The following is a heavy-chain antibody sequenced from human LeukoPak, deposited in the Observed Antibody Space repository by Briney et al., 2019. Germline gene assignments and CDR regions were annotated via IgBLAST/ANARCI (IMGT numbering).Heavy chain of an antibody. CDR1: GFSLSNAW. CDR2: NKSKTDGGTT. Sequence: GGSLRLSCAASGFSLSNAWMSWVRQAPGKGLEWVGRNKSKTDGGTTDYAAPVKGRFTISRDDSKNTLYLQMNSLKTEDTAVYYCTTSSDGYNYYYYMDVWGKGTTVTVSS. V-gene: IGHV3-15*01. D-gene: IGHD5-24*01. J-gene: IGHJ6*03. CDR3: TTSSDGYNYYYYMDV.